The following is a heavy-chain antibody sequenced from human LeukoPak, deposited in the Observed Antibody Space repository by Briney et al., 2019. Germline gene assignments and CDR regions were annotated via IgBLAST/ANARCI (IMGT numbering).Heavy chain of an antibody. CDR1: GFTFSNYW. CDR3: ARDQEDIVVVPAASAKYYYYYMDV. CDR2: INSDGINT. V-gene: IGHV3-74*01. D-gene: IGHD2-2*01. J-gene: IGHJ6*03. Sequence: GGSLRLSCAASGFTFSNYWMHWVRQAPGKGLVWVSRINSDGINTSYADSVKGRFTISRDNAKNTLNLQMNSLRAEDTAVYYCARDQEDIVVVPAASAKYYYYYMDVWGKGTTVTISS.